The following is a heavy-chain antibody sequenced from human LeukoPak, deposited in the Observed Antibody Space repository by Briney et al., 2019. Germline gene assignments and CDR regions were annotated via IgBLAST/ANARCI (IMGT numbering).Heavy chain of an antibody. V-gene: IGHV4-59*12. D-gene: IGHD2-15*01. Sequence: SETLSLTCTVSGGSISSYYWSWIRQPPGKGLEWIGYIYYSGSTNYNPSLKSRVTISVDTSKNQFSLKLSSVTAADTAVYYCARDRGPGNCSGGSCYPGFGYYYYMDVWGKGTTVTVSS. J-gene: IGHJ6*03. CDR1: GGSISSYY. CDR3: ARDRGPGNCSGGSCYPGFGYYYYMDV. CDR2: IYYSGST.